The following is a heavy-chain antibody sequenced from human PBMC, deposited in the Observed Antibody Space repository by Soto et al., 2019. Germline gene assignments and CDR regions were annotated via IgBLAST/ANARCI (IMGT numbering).Heavy chain of an antibody. Sequence: PSETLSLTCTVSGGSISSYYWSWIRQPPGKGLEWIGYIYYSGSTNYNPSLKSRVTISVDTSKNQFPLKLSSVTAADTAVYYCARAYGGYADYWGQGALVPVAS. CDR1: GGSISSYY. CDR2: IYYSGST. D-gene: IGHD5-12*01. V-gene: IGHV4-59*01. J-gene: IGHJ4*02. CDR3: ARAYGGYADY.